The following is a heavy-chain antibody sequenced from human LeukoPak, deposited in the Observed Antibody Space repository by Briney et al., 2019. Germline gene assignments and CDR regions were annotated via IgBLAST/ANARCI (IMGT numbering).Heavy chain of an antibody. CDR2: IWHDGSKT. CDR1: GFTFSSYA. Sequence: GGSLRLSCAASGFTFSSYAMHWVRQAPGKGLEWVAVIWHDGSKTYYADSVKGRFTISRDNSKDTLYLQIDSLRAEDRAVYYCARPTQRGVDAFDIWGQGTMVTVSS. D-gene: IGHD3-10*01. J-gene: IGHJ3*02. CDR3: ARPTQRGVDAFDI. V-gene: IGHV3-33*01.